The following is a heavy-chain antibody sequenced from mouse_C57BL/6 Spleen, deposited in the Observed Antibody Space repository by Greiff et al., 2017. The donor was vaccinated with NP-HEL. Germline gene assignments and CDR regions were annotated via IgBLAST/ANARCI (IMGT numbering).Heavy chain of an antibody. CDR1: GYAFTNYL. J-gene: IGHJ4*01. Sequence: QVQLQQSGAELVRPGTSVKVSCKASGYAFTNYLIEWVKQRPGQGLEWIGVINPGSGGTNYNEKFKGKATLTADKSSSTAYMQLSSLTSEDSAVYFCARSSYDYYAMDYWGQGTSVTVSS. CDR3: ARSSYDYYAMDY. V-gene: IGHV1-54*01. CDR2: INPGSGGT.